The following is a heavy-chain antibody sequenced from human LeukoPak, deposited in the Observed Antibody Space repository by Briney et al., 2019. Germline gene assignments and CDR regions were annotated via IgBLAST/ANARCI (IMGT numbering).Heavy chain of an antibody. CDR1: GGTFSSYA. CDR3: ARALKYYGILTGSNWFDP. D-gene: IGHD3-9*01. Sequence: GASVKVSCKASGGTFSSYAISWVRQAPGQGLERMGGIIPIFGTANYAQKFQGRVTITADKSTSTAYMELSSLRSEDTAVYYCARALKYYGILTGSNWFDPWGQGTLVTVSS. V-gene: IGHV1-69*06. J-gene: IGHJ5*02. CDR2: IIPIFGTA.